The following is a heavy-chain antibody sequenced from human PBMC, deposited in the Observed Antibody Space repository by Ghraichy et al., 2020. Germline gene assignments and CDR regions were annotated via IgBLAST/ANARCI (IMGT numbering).Heavy chain of an antibody. CDR3: VRDIGSKWVADV. D-gene: IGHD6-19*01. V-gene: IGHV3-48*02. CDR2: IDSSSRVT. Sequence: GGSLRLSCAASGITFSRYSMNWVRQAPGKGLEWVSYIDSSSRVTYYADSVKGRFTISRDNAKSSLYLQMNSLTDEDTAVYYCVRDIGSKWVADVWGQGTTVTV. J-gene: IGHJ6*02. CDR1: GITFSRYS.